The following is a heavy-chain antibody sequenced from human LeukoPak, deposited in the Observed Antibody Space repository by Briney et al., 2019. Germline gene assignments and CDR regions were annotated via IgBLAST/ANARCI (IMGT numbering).Heavy chain of an antibody. CDR3: VRSSSSIFDY. D-gene: IGHD6-6*01. J-gene: IGHJ4*02. Sequence: SETLSLTCTVSGYSISSGYYWGWIRQPPGKGREWIGNIYHSGSTYYNSSLKRRVTISVDTSKNHFSLKLSSVTAADTAVYYCVRSSSSIFDYWGQGTLVTVSS. CDR2: IYHSGST. CDR1: GYSISSGYY. V-gene: IGHV4-38-2*02.